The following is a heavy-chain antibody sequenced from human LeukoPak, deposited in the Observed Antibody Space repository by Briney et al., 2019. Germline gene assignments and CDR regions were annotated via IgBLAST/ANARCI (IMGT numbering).Heavy chain of an antibody. V-gene: IGHV3-21*01. Sequence: GGSLRLSCAASGFTFSDYDMNWVRQAPGKGLEWVSSISSSSIYVSYADSVKGRYTISRDNAKNSLYLQMDSLRAEDTAVYYCAGGYSYGYDHYYYYYGMDVWGQGTTVTVSS. D-gene: IGHD5-18*01. J-gene: IGHJ6*02. CDR2: ISSSSIYV. CDR3: AGGYSYGYDHYYYYYGMDV. CDR1: GFTFSDYD.